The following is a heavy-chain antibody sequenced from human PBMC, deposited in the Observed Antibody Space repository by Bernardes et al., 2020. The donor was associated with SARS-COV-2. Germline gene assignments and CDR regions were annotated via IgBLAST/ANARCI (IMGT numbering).Heavy chain of an antibody. CDR2: IYYSGST. J-gene: IGHJ3*02. V-gene: IGHV4-59*08. CDR1: GGSISSYY. CDR3: AKRGYSYGFGAFDI. D-gene: IGHD5-18*01. Sequence: TLSLTCTVSGGSISSYYWSWIRQPPGKGLEWIGYIYYSGSTNYNPSLKSRVTISVDTSKNQFSLKLSSVTAADTAVYYCAKRGYSYGFGAFDIWGQGTMVTVSS.